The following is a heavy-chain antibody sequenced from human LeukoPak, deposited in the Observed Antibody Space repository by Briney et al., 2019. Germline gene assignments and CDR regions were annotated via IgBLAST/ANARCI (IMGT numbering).Heavy chain of an antibody. J-gene: IGHJ6*02. CDR2: IKKDGSEK. CDR3: ARGGGLDV. V-gene: IGHV3-7*04. CDR1: GFTFSSYW. Sequence: GGSLRLSCEASGFTFSSYWMSRVRQAPGKGLEWVANIKKDGSEKNYVDSVKGRFTISRDNAKTSVYLQMNSLGVEDTAVYYCARGGGLDVWGQGATVTVSS.